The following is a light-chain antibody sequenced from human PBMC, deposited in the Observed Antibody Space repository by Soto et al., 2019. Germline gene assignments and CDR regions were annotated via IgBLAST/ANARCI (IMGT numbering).Light chain of an antibody. CDR3: QQRSNWPST. J-gene: IGKJ5*01. CDR1: QSVSDS. CDR2: DTS. Sequence: EIVLTQSPATLSLSPGERATLSCRASQSVSDSLVWYQQKPGQAPRLLIYDTSNRATGIPARFSGSGSWTDFTLTISSLEPEDFAIYYCQQRSNWPSTFGQGTRLEIK. V-gene: IGKV3-11*01.